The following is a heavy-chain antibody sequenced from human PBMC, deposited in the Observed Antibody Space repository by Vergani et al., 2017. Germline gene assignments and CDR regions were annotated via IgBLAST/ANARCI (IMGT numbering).Heavy chain of an antibody. V-gene: IGHV1-69*01. CDR1: GGTFSSYA. Sequence: QVQLVQSGAEVKKPGSSVKVSCKASGGTFSSYAISWVRQAPGQGLEWMGGIIPIFGTANYAQKFQGRVTITADESTSTAYMELSSLRSEDTAVYYCARLPYYYGSGSYNWFDPWGQGTLVTVSS. J-gene: IGHJ5*02. D-gene: IGHD3-10*01. CDR3: ARLPYYYGSGSYNWFDP. CDR2: IIPIFGTA.